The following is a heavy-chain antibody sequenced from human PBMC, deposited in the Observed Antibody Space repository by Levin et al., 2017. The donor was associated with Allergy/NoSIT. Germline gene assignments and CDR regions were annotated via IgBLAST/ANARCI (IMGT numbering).Heavy chain of an antibody. Sequence: GSLRLSCAVYGGSFSGYYWSWIRQPPGKGLEWIGEINHSGSTNYNPSLKSRVTISVDTSKNQFSLKLSSVTAADTAVYYCARGGVSGAARRLYYYYGMDVWGQGTTVTVSS. CDR2: INHSGST. D-gene: IGHD1-26*01. J-gene: IGHJ6*02. CDR3: ARGGVSGAARRLYYYYGMDV. CDR1: GGSFSGYY. V-gene: IGHV4-34*01.